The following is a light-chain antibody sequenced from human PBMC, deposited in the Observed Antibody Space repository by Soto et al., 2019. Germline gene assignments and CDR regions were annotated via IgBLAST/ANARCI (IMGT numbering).Light chain of an antibody. CDR2: AAS. J-gene: IGKJ4*01. V-gene: IGKV1-39*01. CDR1: QSISNY. CDR3: HQSYNTPLT. Sequence: DIQMTQSPSYLSASVGDRVTITCRASQSISNYLNWYQQKPGKAPKLLIYAASSLQSGVPSRFSGSGSGTDFTLTISSLQPEDFATYYCHQSYNTPLTFGGGTKVEIK.